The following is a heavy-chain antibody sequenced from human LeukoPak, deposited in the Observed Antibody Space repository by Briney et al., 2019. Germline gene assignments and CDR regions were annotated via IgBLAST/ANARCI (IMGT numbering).Heavy chain of an antibody. CDR2: IYISGRT. CDR1: GGSISTYY. V-gene: IGHV4-4*07. Sequence: SETLSLTCTVSGGSISTYYWSWTRQPAGKGLEWIGRIYISGRTNYNPSLQSRVTMSVDTSRGQFSLKLRSVTAADTAVYYCAREASDTAMATYYFDYWGQGTLVTVSS. CDR3: AREASDTAMATYYFDY. J-gene: IGHJ4*02. D-gene: IGHD5-18*01.